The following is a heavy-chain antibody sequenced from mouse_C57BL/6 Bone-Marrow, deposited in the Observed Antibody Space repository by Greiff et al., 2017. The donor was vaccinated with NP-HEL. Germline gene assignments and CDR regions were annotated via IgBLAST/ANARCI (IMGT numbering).Heavy chain of an antibody. V-gene: IGHV5-17*01. Sequence: EVQRVESGGGLVKPGRSLKLSCAASGFTFSDYGMHWVRQAPEKGLEWVAYISSGSSTIYYADTVKGRFTISRDNAKNTLFLQMTSLRSEDTAMYYCARSSKLGRSFDYWGQGTTLTVSS. CDR2: ISSGSSTI. CDR3: ARSSKLGRSFDY. J-gene: IGHJ2*01. CDR1: GFTFSDYG. D-gene: IGHD4-1*01.